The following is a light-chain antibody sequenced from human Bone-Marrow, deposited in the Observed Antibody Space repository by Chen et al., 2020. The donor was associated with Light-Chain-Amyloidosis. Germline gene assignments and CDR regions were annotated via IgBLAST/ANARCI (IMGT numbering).Light chain of an antibody. J-gene: IGKJ4*01. CDR3: QRCMSYPLS. Sequence: AIQLTQSPSSLAASVGDRVTITGRTSQDISNALAWYQQKPGKAPKPLIYYASRLESGVPSRFSGSRSGTGIPRGISSRQSEVWAANYSQRCMSYPLSVGGGSKVDI. CDR1: QDISNA. CDR2: YAS. V-gene: IGKV1-13*02.